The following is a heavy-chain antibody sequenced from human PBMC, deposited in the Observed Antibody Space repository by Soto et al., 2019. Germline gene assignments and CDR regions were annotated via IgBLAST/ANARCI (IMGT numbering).Heavy chain of an antibody. D-gene: IGHD3-10*01. V-gene: IGHV3-15*01. CDR3: TTSYGSGSYYYYYGMDV. CDR1: GFTFSNAW. Sequence: GESLRLSCAASGFTFSNAWMSWVRQAPGKGLEWVGRIKSKTDGGTTDYAAPVKGRFTISRDDSKNTLYLQMNSLKTEDTAVYYCTTSYGSGSYYYYYGMDVWGQGTTVTVSS. J-gene: IGHJ6*02. CDR2: IKSKTDGGTT.